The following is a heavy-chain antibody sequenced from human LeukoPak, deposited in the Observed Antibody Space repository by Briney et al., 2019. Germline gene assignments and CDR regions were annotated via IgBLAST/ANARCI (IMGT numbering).Heavy chain of an antibody. J-gene: IGHJ4*02. CDR3: ARMDGWVGSWYYDY. CDR2: IIPIFGTA. Sequence: ASVKVSCKASGGTFSSYAISWVRQAPGQGLEWMGGIIPIFGTANYAQKFQGRVTITADESTSTAYMELSSLRSEDTAVYYCARMDGWVGSWYYDYWGQGTLVTVSS. CDR1: GGTFSSYA. D-gene: IGHD6-13*01. V-gene: IGHV1-69*13.